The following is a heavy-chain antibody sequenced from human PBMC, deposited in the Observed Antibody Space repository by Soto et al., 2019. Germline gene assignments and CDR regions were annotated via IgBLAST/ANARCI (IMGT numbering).Heavy chain of an antibody. Sequence: GESLKISCKGSGYSFVSYWIVWVRQMPGKGLEWMGVIYPHDSDTRYRPSFQGQVTISADKSTNAVYLQWSSLKASDTAMYYCAGGGVRGVITRTRDYYGMDVWGQGTTVTVSS. CDR2: IYPHDSDT. D-gene: IGHD3-10*01. J-gene: IGHJ6*02. V-gene: IGHV5-51*01. CDR1: GYSFVSYW. CDR3: AGGGVRGVITRTRDYYGMDV.